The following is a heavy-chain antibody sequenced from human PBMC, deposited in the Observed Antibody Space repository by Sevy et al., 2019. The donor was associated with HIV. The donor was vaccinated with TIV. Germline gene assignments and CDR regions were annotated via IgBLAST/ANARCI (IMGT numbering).Heavy chain of an antibody. CDR2: IIPIFGTA. Sequence: ASVKVSCKASGGTFSSYAISWVRQAPGQGLEWMGGIIPIFGTANYAQKFQGRVTITADESTSTAYMELSSLRSKDTAVYYCARPPRDGYNHDAFDIWGQGTMVTVSS. CDR1: GGTFSSYA. V-gene: IGHV1-69*13. CDR3: ARPPRDGYNHDAFDI. D-gene: IGHD5-12*01. J-gene: IGHJ3*02.